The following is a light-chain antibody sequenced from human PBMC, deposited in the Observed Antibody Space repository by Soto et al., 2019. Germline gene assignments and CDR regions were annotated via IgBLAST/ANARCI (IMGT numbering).Light chain of an antibody. CDR1: QSVNSF. CDR2: GAS. J-gene: IGKJ1*01. Sequence: EIVLTQSPGTLSLSPGERATLCCRASQSVNSFLAWFQKKPGQAPRLLIYGASNRATGIPDRFSGSGSETDFTLTITRLEPEDFALYYCHHYVGSPWAFGQGTKVE. CDR3: HHYVGSPWA. V-gene: IGKV3-20*01.